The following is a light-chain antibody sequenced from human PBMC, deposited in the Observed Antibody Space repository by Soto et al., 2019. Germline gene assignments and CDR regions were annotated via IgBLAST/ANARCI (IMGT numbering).Light chain of an antibody. V-gene: IGKV3-15*01. Sequence: EIVMTQSPATLSVSPGERATLSCRASQSVSSNLAWYQQKPGQAPRLLMYGASTRATGIPDRFSGSGSGTEFTLTISSLQSEDFAVYYCQQHNNWPPWTLGQGTKVEIK. CDR3: QQHNNWPPWT. J-gene: IGKJ1*01. CDR1: QSVSSN. CDR2: GAS.